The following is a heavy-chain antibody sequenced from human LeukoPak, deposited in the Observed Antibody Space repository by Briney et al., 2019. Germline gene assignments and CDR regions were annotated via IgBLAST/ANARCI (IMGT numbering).Heavy chain of an antibody. CDR1: GFTFSDYY. J-gene: IGHJ4*02. CDR2: ISSSSSYT. V-gene: IGHV3-11*06. CDR3: ARDTVSALTGRGDFDY. Sequence: GGSLRLSCAASGFTFSDYYMSWIRQAPGKGLEWVSYISSSSSYTNYADSVKGRFTISRDNAKNSLCLQMNSLRAEDTAVYYCARDTVSALTGRGDFDYWGQGTLVTVSS. D-gene: IGHD3-9*01.